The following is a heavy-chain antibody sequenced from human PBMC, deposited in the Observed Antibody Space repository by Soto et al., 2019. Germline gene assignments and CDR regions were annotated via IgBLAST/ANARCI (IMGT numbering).Heavy chain of an antibody. V-gene: IGHV4-34*01. D-gene: IGHD6-13*01. CDR3: ARLIAAARFDP. CDR1: GGYFSGYY. J-gene: IGHJ5*02. Sequence: PSETLSLTCAVYGGYFSGYYWSWIRQPPGKGLEWIGEINHSGSTNYNPSLKSRVTISVDTSKNQFSLKLSSVTAADTAVYYCARLIAAARFDPWGQGTLVTVSS. CDR2: INHSGST.